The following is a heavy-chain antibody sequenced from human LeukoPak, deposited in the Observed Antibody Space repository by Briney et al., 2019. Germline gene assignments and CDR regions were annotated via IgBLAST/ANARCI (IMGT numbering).Heavy chain of an antibody. D-gene: IGHD2-15*01. Sequence: SETLSLTCSVSGGYISSRSYSWGWIRHSPGKGLEWIGSFHYSGSTYYNPSLKSRVTISVARSKNQFPLKLTSVTAADTAVYYPERDRGWRGVAYWAQGTLVPVPS. CDR1: GGYISSRSYS. CDR3: ERDRGWRGVAY. J-gene: IGHJ4*02. CDR2: FHYSGST. V-gene: IGHV4-39*06.